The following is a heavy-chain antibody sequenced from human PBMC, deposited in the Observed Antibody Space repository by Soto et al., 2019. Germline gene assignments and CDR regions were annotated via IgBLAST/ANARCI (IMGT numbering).Heavy chain of an antibody. J-gene: IGHJ5*02. V-gene: IGHV4-4*07. CDR3: ARDDYKDGGNNWFDP. CDR2: MYTKERT. CDR1: GGSITKYY. Sequence: SETLSLTCPFSGGSITKYYWSWIRQPAGKGLEWIGRMYTKERTNYNLSFKSRVTMSVDTSKNQFSLKLNAVTAADTAVYYCARDDYKDGGNNWFDPWGQGTLVTVSS. D-gene: IGHD3-16*01.